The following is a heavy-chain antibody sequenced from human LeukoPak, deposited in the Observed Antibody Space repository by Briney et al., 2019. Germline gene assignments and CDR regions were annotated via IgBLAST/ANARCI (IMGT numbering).Heavy chain of an antibody. J-gene: IGHJ4*02. CDR2: ISGGGGST. CDR3: AQVAWYSYNF. D-gene: IGHD5-18*01. Sequence: SGGSLRLSCAASGFTFSSYAMSWVRQAPGKGLEWVSAISGGGGSTYYADSVKGRFTTSRDNSKNTLYLQMSSLRAEDTAIYYCAQVAWYSYNFGGQGTLVTVSS. CDR1: GFTFSSYA. V-gene: IGHV3-23*01.